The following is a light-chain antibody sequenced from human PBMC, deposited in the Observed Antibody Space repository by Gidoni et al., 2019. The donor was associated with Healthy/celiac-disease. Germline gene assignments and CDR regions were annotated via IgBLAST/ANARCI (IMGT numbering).Light chain of an antibody. Sequence: EIVLTLSPATLSLSPGERATLPCRASQSVSSYLAWYQQKPGQAPRLLIYDASNRATGIPARFSGSGSGTDFTLTISSLEPEDFAVYYCQQRSNWPLYTFGQGTKLEIK. V-gene: IGKV3-11*01. CDR2: DAS. J-gene: IGKJ2*01. CDR1: QSVSSY. CDR3: QQRSNWPLYT.